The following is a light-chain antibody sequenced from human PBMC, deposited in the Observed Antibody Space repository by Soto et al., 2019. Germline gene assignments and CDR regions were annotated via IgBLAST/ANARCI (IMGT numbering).Light chain of an antibody. V-gene: IGKV2-28*01. CDR1: QSHLHSNGNNY. CDR2: LGS. J-gene: IGKJ1*01. Sequence: SSIQSHLHSNGNNYLEWYLQKPGQSPPLLIYLGSSRASGVPDRFSCSGSGTDFTLKIRRVEAEDVGVYYCMQGTHWPQVTFGQGTKVDI. CDR3: MQGTHWPQVT.